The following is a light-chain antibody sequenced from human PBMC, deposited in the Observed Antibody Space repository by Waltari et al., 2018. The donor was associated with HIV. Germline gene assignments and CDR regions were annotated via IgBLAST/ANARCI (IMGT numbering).Light chain of an antibody. CDR1: QNIGTS. V-gene: IGKV1-5*03. CDR2: HAS. Sequence: DILMTQSPSSLSASVGDRVTITCRASQNIGTSLAWYQQKPGKAPDLLIYHASTLRSAVPSRFSGSGSGTEFTLTITSLQPGDFATYHCQQFLSYPFVFGGGTKVEIK. J-gene: IGKJ4*01. CDR3: QQFLSYPFV.